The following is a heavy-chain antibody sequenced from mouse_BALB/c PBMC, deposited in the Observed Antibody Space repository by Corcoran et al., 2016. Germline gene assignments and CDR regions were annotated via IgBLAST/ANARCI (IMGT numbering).Heavy chain of an antibody. CDR2: IDPANGNT. CDR3: ARWDWFFDV. CDR1: GFNIKDTY. V-gene: IGHV14-3*02. Sequence: EVQLQQAGAELVKPGASVVLSCTASGFNIKDTYMHWVKQRPEQGLEWIGRIDPANGNTKYDAKFQGKATITADTSSNTAYLQLSSLTSEDTAVYYCARWDWFFDVWGAGTTVTVSS. J-gene: IGHJ1*01.